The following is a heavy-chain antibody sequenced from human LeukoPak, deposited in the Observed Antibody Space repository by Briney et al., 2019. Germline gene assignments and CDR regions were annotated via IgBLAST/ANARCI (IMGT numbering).Heavy chain of an antibody. D-gene: IGHD3-22*01. Sequence: GGSLRLSCAASGFTFSSYAMHWVRQAPGKGLEWVAVISYDGSNKYYADSVKGRFTISRDNSKNTLYLQMNSLRAEDTAVYYCAKVGGYYYESSGPYYFDYWGQGTLVTVSS. V-gene: IGHV3-30-3*01. CDR1: GFTFSSYA. CDR2: ISYDGSNK. CDR3: AKVGGYYYESSGPYYFDY. J-gene: IGHJ4*02.